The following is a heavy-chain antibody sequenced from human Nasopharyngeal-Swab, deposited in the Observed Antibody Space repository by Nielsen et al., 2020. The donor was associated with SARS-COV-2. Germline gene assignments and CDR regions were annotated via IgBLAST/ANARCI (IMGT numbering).Heavy chain of an antibody. J-gene: IGHJ4*02. D-gene: IGHD4-17*01. CDR3: ARRGGDYAFDY. CDR1: GGSISSSSYY. Sequence: GSLRLSCTVSGGSISSSSYYWGWIRQPPGKGLEWIGSIYYSGSTYYNPSLKSRVTISVDTSKNQFSLKLSSVTAADTAVYYCARRGGDYAFDYWGQGTLVTVSS. V-gene: IGHV4-39*01. CDR2: IYYSGST.